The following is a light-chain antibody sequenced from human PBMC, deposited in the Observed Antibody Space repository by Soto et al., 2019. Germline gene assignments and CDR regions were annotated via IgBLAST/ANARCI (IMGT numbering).Light chain of an antibody. CDR2: DVS. CDR1: SRDVGSYNY. J-gene: IGLJ1*01. Sequence: QSALTQPASVSGSPGQSITISCTGTSRDVGSYNYVSWYQQHPGKAPKFMIYDVSNRPSGVSNRFSGSKSGNTASLTISGLQAEDEADYYCSSYTTSDTRQIVFGTGTKVTVL. CDR3: SSYTTSDTRQIV. V-gene: IGLV2-14*01.